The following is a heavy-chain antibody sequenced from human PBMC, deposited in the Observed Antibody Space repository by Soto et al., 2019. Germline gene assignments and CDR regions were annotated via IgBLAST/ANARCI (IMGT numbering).Heavy chain of an antibody. CDR1: VFTFSNYG. V-gene: IGHV3-30*18. CDR3: AKDGEYTGTYHLDH. Sequence: QVQLVESGGRVVQPGMSLSLSCAASVFTFSNYGMQWVRQAPGKGLEWVTQLSNNGNNKLYADSVKGRFIISRDNYKNTLYLQMTSLRPEDTAVYYCAKDGEYTGTYHLDHWGQGTLVTVSS. CDR2: LSNNGNNK. J-gene: IGHJ4*02. D-gene: IGHD1-26*01.